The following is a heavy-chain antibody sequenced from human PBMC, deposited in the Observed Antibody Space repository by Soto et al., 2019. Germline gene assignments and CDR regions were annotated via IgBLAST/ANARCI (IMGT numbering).Heavy chain of an antibody. CDR1: GDSVSSNTAA. V-gene: IGHV6-1*01. CDR2: TYYRSNWRH. Sequence: PSQTLSLTCAISGDSVSSNTAAWNWIRSSPSRGLEWLGRTYYRSNWRHDYAVSVRSRITVNPDTSKNHFSLQLNSVTPDDTAVYYCARGVAGSGFDLWGPGTLVTVPS. J-gene: IGHJ4*02. D-gene: IGHD6-19*01. CDR3: ARGVAGSGFDL.